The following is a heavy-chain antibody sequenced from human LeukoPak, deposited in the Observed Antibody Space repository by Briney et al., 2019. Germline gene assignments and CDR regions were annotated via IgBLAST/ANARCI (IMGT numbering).Heavy chain of an antibody. J-gene: IGHJ4*02. V-gene: IGHV1-18*01. D-gene: IGHD3-22*01. CDR3: ARGGAYYYDSSGHYSFDY. CDR1: GYTFTSYG. Sequence: ASVKVSCKASGYTFTSYGVSWVRQAPGQGLEWMGWISAYDGNTNYAQKLQGRVTMTTDTSTSTAYMELRSLRSDDTAVYYCARGGAYYYDSSGHYSFDYWGQGTLVTVSS. CDR2: ISAYDGNT.